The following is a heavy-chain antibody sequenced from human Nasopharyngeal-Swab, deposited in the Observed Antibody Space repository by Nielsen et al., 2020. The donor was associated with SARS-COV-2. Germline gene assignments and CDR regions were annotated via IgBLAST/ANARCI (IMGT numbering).Heavy chain of an antibody. Sequence: QTPSLTSAISGDSVPSNSAAWNWIRQTPARGLEWLGRTYYRSKWYNDYAVSVKSRITINPDTSKNQFSLQLNSVTPEDTAVYYCAREVSIVVVPADYYGMDVWGQGTTVTVSS. CDR3: AREVSIVVVPADYYGMDV. V-gene: IGHV6-1*01. CDR1: GDSVPSNSAA. CDR2: TYYRSKWYN. D-gene: IGHD2-2*01. J-gene: IGHJ6*02.